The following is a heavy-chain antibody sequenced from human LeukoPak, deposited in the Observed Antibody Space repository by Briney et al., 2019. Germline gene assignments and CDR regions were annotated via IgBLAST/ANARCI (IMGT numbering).Heavy chain of an antibody. V-gene: IGHV4-4*07. Sequence: KPSETLSLTCTVSGGSLSSFHWSWIRQPAGKGLEWIGRIYSSGSINYNPSLNSRVTMSVDTSKNQFSLKLSSVTAADTAVDYCARRNWNYWYFDLWGRGTLVTVSS. CDR3: ARRNWNYWYFDL. CDR1: GGSLSSFH. J-gene: IGHJ2*01. CDR2: IYSSGSI. D-gene: IGHD1-20*01.